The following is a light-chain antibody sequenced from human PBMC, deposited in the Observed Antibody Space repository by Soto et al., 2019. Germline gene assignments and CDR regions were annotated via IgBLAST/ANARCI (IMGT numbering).Light chain of an antibody. V-gene: IGKV3-20*01. CDR1: QSVSSSS. Sequence: EIVLTQSPGTLSLSPGERATLSCRASQSVSSSSLAWYQQKRGQAPRLLIHGASSRATGIPDRFSGSGSGTEFTLTISRLEPEDFAVYYCQQYGGSPRTFGQGTKVEVK. CDR3: QQYGGSPRT. CDR2: GAS. J-gene: IGKJ1*01.